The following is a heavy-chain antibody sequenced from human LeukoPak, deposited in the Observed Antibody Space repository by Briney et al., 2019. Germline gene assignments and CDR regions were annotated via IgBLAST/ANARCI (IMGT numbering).Heavy chain of an antibody. V-gene: IGHV4-39*07. Sequence: SETLSLTCTVSGGSITSSGYHWDWIRQPPGKALEWIGSLYYSGSTYYNPSLKSRVTMSVDTSKNQFSLKLTSVTAADTAVYYCARVSGYDWESFYDYWGQGTLVTVSS. CDR1: GGSITSSGYH. J-gene: IGHJ4*02. D-gene: IGHD5-12*01. CDR3: ARVSGYDWESFYDY. CDR2: LYYSGST.